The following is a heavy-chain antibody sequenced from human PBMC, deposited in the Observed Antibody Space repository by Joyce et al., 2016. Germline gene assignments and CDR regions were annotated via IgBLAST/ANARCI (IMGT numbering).Heavy chain of an antibody. J-gene: IGHJ4*02. D-gene: IGHD3-10*01. CDR3: ARRHYGSGSYPL. V-gene: IGHV5-10-1*03. Sequence: EVQLVQSGAEVKKPGESLKISCTGSGYNFTNFWIGWVRQMPGKALEWMGRIDPSDSYTNDSPSFQGHVTISTDKSISTAYLQWRSLKASDTAIYYCARRHYGSGSYPLWGRGTLVTVSS. CDR2: IDPSDSYT. CDR1: GYNFTNFW.